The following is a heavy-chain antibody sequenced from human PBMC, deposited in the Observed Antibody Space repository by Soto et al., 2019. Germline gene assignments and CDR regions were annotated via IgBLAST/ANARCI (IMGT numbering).Heavy chain of an antibody. CDR3: ARYLKTIQCEY. CDR1: VFAFSGYA. J-gene: IGHJ4*02. Sequence: QVQLVESGGGVVQPGGSLRLSCAASVFAFSGYAMHCVRQAPGKGLEWVAIIWYDGSTTYYVDSVKGRFTISRDNSKNMVYRQMNSLIAEDTAVYYWARYLKTIQCEYWGQGTLVTVSS. D-gene: IGHD2-2*02. V-gene: IGHV3-33*01. CDR2: IWYDGSTT.